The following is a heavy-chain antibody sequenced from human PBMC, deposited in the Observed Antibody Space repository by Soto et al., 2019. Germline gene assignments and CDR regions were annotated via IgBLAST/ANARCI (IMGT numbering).Heavy chain of an antibody. Sequence: SQTLSLTCAISGDSVSSNSVARHWIRQSPSRGLEWLGRTYYRSKWYNDYAVSVKSRITINPDTSKNQFSLQLNSVTPEDTAVYYCARGRTWSMDVWGQGTTVTVSS. CDR1: GDSVSSNSVA. CDR2: TYYRSKWYN. J-gene: IGHJ6*02. V-gene: IGHV6-1*01. D-gene: IGHD3-10*01. CDR3: ARGRTWSMDV.